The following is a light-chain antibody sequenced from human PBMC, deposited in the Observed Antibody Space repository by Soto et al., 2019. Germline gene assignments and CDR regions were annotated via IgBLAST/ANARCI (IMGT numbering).Light chain of an antibody. J-gene: IGKJ3*01. V-gene: IGKV3-11*01. Sequence: EIVLTQSPATLSLSPGERATLSCRASQSVSSYLAWYQQKPGQAPRPLIYDASNRATGIPARFSGSGSGTDFTLTISSLEPEDFAVYYCQQRSNWPPATFGPGTKVDI. CDR2: DAS. CDR1: QSVSSY. CDR3: QQRSNWPPAT.